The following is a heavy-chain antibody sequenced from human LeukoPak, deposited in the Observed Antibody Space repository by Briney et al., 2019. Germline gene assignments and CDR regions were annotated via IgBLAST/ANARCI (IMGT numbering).Heavy chain of an antibody. V-gene: IGHV1-69*13. CDR3: ARDLLPMRVFGVVND. CDR1: GGTFSSNG. D-gene: IGHD3-3*01. CDR2: IIPIFGTT. J-gene: IGHJ4*02. Sequence: ASVKVSCKSSGGTFSSNGISWLRQAPGQDLEWMGGIIPIFGTTDYAQKFQGRVTITADEARSTAYMELSSLTFGDTAVYYCARDLLPMRVFGVVNDWGQGTLFTVSS.